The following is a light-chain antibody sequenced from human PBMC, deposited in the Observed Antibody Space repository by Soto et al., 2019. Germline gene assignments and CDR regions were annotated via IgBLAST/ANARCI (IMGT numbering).Light chain of an antibody. Sequence: DIQMTQSPSSLSASIGDRVTITCRASQSISNYLNWYQQKPGKAPKLPIYAASSLQSGVPPRFSGSGSGTDFTLTISSLQPEDFATYYCQQSYTSPLTFGGGTTLEIK. CDR2: AAS. CDR1: QSISNY. CDR3: QQSYTSPLT. J-gene: IGKJ4*01. V-gene: IGKV1-39*01.